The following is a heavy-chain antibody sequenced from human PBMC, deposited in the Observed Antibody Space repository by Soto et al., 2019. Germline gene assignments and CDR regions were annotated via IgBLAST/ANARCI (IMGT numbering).Heavy chain of an antibody. Sequence: EVQLVESGGGLVKPGGSLRLSCATSGFTFSNYIMNWVRQAPGKGLEWVASISSRNTYIYYAASVRGRFTISRDNATNSLCLQIDNLRVEDPATYYCERDILDGGSYPDYWGQGTLGTVSS. V-gene: IGHV3-21*02. CDR2: ISSRNTYI. CDR1: GFTFSNYI. CDR3: ERDILDGGSYPDY. D-gene: IGHD3-10*01. J-gene: IGHJ4*02.